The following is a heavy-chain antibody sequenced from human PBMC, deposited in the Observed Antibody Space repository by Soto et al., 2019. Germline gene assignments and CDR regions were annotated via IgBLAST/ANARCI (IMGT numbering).Heavy chain of an antibody. D-gene: IGHD3-10*02. CDR1: GGSISSSSYY. Sequence: SETLSLTCTVSGGSISSSSYYWGWIRQPPGKGLEWIGSIYYSGNTYYNPSLKSRVTISVDTAKNQFSLKLSSVTAADTAVYYCARRSSFCSGSNCYSGFDFWGQGTLVTVSS. V-gene: IGHV4-39*01. CDR2: IYYSGNT. CDR3: ARRSSFCSGSNCYSGFDF. J-gene: IGHJ4*02.